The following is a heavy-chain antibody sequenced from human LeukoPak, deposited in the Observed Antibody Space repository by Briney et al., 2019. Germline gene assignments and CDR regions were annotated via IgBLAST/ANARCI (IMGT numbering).Heavy chain of an antibody. D-gene: IGHD3-22*01. V-gene: IGHV1-8*01. Sequence: ASVKVSCKASGYTFTSYDINWVRQATGQGLEWMGWMNPNSGNTGYAQKSQGRVTMTRNTSISTAYMELSSLRSEDTAVYYCARVVRGMIVDSDAFDIWGQGTMVTVSS. CDR2: MNPNSGNT. CDR1: GYTFTSYD. CDR3: ARVVRGMIVDSDAFDI. J-gene: IGHJ3*02.